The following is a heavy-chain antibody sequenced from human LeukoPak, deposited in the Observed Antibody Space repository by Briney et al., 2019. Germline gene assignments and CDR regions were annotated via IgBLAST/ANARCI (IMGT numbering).Heavy chain of an antibody. D-gene: IGHD1-26*01. CDR2: LYFSGGT. CDR3: ARNSSGNYFDY. J-gene: IGHJ4*02. CDR1: GDSISSSDYC. Sequence: SETLSLTCTVSGDSISSSDYCWSWIRQPPGRGLEFVGCLYFSGGTHYNPSLKSRVTISVDTSKNQFSLKLSSVTAADTAVYYCARNSSGNYFDYWGQGTLVTVPS. V-gene: IGHV4-39*07.